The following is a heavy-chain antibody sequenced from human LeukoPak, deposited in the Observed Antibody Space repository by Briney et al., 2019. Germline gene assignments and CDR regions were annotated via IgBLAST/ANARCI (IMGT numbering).Heavy chain of an antibody. CDR3: TRAVAGHPD. CDR1: GVAFSNYY. J-gene: IGHJ4*02. Sequence: PSETLSLTCAVSGVAFSNYYWSWVRQSPRQGLEWIGEINHSGYTNYSPSLKSRVTISIDTSKNQFSLLLTSVTAADAGVYYCTRAVAGHPDWGQGTLVTVSS. CDR2: INHSGYT. V-gene: IGHV4-34*01. D-gene: IGHD6-19*01.